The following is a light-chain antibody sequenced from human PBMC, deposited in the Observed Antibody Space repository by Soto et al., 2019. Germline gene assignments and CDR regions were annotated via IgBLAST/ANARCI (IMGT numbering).Light chain of an antibody. Sequence: QSALTQPPSASGSPGQSVTISCTGTSSYVGGYNYVSWYQQHPGKAPKLMIYEVSKRPSGVPDRFSGSKSGNTASLTVSGLQAEDEADYYCSSYAGSNNFGVFGTGTKLTVL. CDR2: EVS. CDR3: SSYAGSNNFGV. J-gene: IGLJ1*01. V-gene: IGLV2-8*01. CDR1: SSYVGGYNY.